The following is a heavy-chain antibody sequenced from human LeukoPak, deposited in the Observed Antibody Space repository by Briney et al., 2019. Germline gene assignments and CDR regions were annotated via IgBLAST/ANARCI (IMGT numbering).Heavy chain of an antibody. CDR2: IIPIFGTA. CDR1: GGTFSSYA. CDR3: ARDPTNSVPAAMANWFDP. Sequence: SVKVSCKASGGTFSSYAISWVRQAPGQGLEWMGGIIPIFGTANYAQKFQGRVTITTDESTSTACMELSSLRSEDTAVYYCARDPTNSVPAAMANWFDPWGQGTLVTVSS. J-gene: IGHJ5*02. V-gene: IGHV1-69*05. D-gene: IGHD2-2*01.